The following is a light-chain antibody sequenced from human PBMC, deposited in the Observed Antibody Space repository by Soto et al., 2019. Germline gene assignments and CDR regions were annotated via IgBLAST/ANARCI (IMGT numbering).Light chain of an antibody. CDR3: QQRSNCPIT. CDR1: QSVSSY. V-gene: IGKV3-11*01. CDR2: DAS. J-gene: IGKJ5*01. Sequence: EIVLTQSPATLSLSPGERATLSCRASQSVSSYLAWYQQKPGQAPRLLIYDASNSATGIPARFSGSGSGTDFTLTISSLEPEDFAVYYCQQRSNCPITFGQGTRLEIK.